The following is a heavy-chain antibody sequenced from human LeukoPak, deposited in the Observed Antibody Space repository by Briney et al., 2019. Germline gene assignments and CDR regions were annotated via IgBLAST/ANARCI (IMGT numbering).Heavy chain of an antibody. D-gene: IGHD3-22*01. CDR3: VKDDVYYYDTNSYPH. Sequence: GGSLRLSCSASGFTFSSYAMHWVRQAPGKGLEHASAISSNGGSTYYADSVKGRFTISRDNSKNTLYLQMSSLRAEDTAVYYCVKDDVYYYDTNSYPHWGQGTLVTVSS. V-gene: IGHV3-64D*09. CDR2: ISSNGGST. J-gene: IGHJ4*02. CDR1: GFTFSSYA.